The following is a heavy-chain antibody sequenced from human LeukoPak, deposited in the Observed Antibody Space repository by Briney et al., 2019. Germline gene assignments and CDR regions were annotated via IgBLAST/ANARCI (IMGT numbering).Heavy chain of an antibody. CDR2: IYYSGST. CDR3: ARGGRMITFGGVIVRGAFDI. D-gene: IGHD3-16*02. J-gene: IGHJ3*02. Sequence: SETLSLTCTVSGGSISSSSYYWGWIRQPPGKGLEWIGSIYYSGSTYYNPSLKSRVTISVDTSKNQFSLKLSSVTAADTAVYYCARGGRMITFGGVIVRGAFDIWGQGTMVTVSS. CDR1: GGSISSSSYY. V-gene: IGHV4-39*07.